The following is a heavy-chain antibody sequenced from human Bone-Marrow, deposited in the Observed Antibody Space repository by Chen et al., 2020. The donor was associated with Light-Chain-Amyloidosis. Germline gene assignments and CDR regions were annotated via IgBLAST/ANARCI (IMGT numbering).Heavy chain of an antibody. CDR1: GGTFSSYA. CDR3: ATARLQAGTYTYYHFYYMHV. Sequence: GTEVKKPGPSVKVSCKASGGTFSSYALNWVRQAPGQGLEWMAEIIPVIGTIRYAPDFQGRVTVTTDESMSTAYMELSSLRSEDTAVYYCATARLQAGTYTYYHFYYMHVWGTGTTVIVSS. CDR2: IIPVIGTI. J-gene: IGHJ6*03. D-gene: IGHD1-26*01. V-gene: IGHV1-69*05.